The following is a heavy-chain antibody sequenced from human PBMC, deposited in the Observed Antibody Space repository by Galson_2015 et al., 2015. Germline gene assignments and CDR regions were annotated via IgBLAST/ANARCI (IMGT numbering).Heavy chain of an antibody. D-gene: IGHD2-2*01. Sequence: SLRLSCAASGFTFSSYSMNWVRQAPGKGLEWVSSISSSSSYIYYADSVKGRFTISRDNAKNSLYLQMNSLRAEDTAVYYCARAQVSVPAAMYHYYYYMDVWGKGTTVTVSS. CDR3: ARAQVSVPAAMYHYYYYMDV. CDR1: GFTFSSYS. CDR2: ISSSSSYI. J-gene: IGHJ6*03. V-gene: IGHV3-21*01.